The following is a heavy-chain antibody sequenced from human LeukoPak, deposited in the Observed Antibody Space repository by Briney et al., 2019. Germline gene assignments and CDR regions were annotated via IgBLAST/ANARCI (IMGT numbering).Heavy chain of an antibody. CDR3: ARALRRGDAFDV. Sequence: ASVKVSCKASGYTFSNYAMNWVRQAPGQGLEWMGWINTDTGNPRNAQGFTRRFVFSLDTSVSTAYLQISSLKADDTAVYYCARALRRGDAFDVWGQGTMVTVSS. J-gene: IGHJ3*01. D-gene: IGHD4-17*01. CDR1: GYTFSNYA. V-gene: IGHV7-4-1*02. CDR2: INTDTGNP.